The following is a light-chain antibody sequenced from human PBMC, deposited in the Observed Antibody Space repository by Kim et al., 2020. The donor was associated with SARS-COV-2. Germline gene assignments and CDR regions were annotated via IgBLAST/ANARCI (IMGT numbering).Light chain of an antibody. CDR3: QQSYTPPYT. V-gene: IGKV1-39*01. Sequence: DIQMTQSPSSLSAPVGDTVNITCLASQTILTYLNWYQQKSGTAPKLLIYAASGLHTGVPSSFTGSGSGTHFTLSIGSLQPEDLALYYCQQSYTPPYTFGQGTKLEIK. J-gene: IGKJ2*01. CDR2: AAS. CDR1: QTILTY.